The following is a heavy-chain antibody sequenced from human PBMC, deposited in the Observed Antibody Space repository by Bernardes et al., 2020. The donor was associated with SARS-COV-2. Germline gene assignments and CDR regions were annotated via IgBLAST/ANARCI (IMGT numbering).Heavy chain of an antibody. CDR3: ARARRSYYDSSGNNDY. J-gene: IGHJ4*02. CDR1: GYTFTSYG. CDR2: ISAYNGNT. V-gene: IGHV1-18*01. Sequence: ASVKVSCKASGYTFTSYGISWVRQAPGQGLEWMGWISAYNGNTNYAQKLQGRVTMTTDTSTSTAYMELRSLRSDDTAVYYCARARRSYYDSSGNNDYWGQGTLVTVSS. D-gene: IGHD3-22*01.